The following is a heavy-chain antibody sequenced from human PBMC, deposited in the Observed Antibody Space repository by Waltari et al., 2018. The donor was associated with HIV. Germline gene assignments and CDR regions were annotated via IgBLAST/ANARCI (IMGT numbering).Heavy chain of an antibody. CDR2: FDPEDAET. V-gene: IGHV1-24*01. Sequence: QVQLVQSGAEVKKPGASVKVSCKVSGYTLTELSMHWVRKAPGKGLEWMGGFDPEDAETTAAQKFQGRVTRTEDTSTDTADMELSSLRSEDTALYYCATAQICSTSSCYDYWGQGTLVTVSS. CDR3: ATAQICSTSSCYDY. D-gene: IGHD2-2*01. J-gene: IGHJ4*02. CDR1: GYTLTELS.